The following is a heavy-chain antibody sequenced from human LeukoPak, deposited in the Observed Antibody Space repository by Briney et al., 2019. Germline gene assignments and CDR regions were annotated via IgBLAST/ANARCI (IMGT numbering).Heavy chain of an antibody. J-gene: IGHJ4*02. V-gene: IGHV3-11*04. D-gene: IGHD2-15*01. CDR1: GFTFSDYY. CDR2: ISSSGNII. CDR3: AKGVDYCSGGSCPADY. Sequence: GGSLRLSCAASGFTFSDYYMSWIRQAPGKGLEWVSYISSSGNIIYYADSVKGRFTISRDNSKNTLFLQMNSLRAEDTAVYYCAKGVDYCSGGSCPADYWGPGTLVTVSS.